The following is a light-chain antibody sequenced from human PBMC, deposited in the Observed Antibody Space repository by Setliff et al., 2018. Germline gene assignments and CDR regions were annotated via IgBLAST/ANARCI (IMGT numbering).Light chain of an antibody. CDR2: EVS. V-gene: IGLV2-14*01. CDR3: SSYTSSSTRV. J-gene: IGLJ1*01. CDR1: SSDVGGYNY. Sequence: QSALTQHASVSGSPGQSITISCTGTSSDVGGYNYVSWYQQHPGKAPKLMIYEVSNRPSGVSNRLSGSKSGNTASLTISGLQAEDEADYYCSSYTSSSTRVFGTGTKVTVL.